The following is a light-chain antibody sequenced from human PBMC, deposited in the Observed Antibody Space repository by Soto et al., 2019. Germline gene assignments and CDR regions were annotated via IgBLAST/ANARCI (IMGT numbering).Light chain of an antibody. CDR2: WAS. Sequence: DIVMTQSPDSLAVSLGERATINCKSSQSVLYSSNNKNFVAWYQQKPGQPPKLLIYWASTRDSGVPDRFSGSGSGTDFTLTISGLQAEDVAVYFCQQYYTIPCTFGQGTKLEIK. V-gene: IGKV4-1*01. CDR1: QSVLYSSNNKNF. J-gene: IGKJ2*02. CDR3: QQYYTIPCT.